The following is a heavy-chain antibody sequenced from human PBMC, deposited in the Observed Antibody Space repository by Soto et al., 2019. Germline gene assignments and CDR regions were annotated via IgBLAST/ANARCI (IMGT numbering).Heavy chain of an antibody. V-gene: IGHV4-39*01. Sequence: QLQLQESGPGLVKPSETLSLTCTVSGGSINSSSFHWGWIRQPPGKGLEWIGSIDYSGSTYYSPSLKSRVTISVATSKNQFSLKLSSVTAADTAVYYCARRERAAGTDWWFDPWGQGTLVTVS. CDR2: IDYSGST. D-gene: IGHD6-13*01. J-gene: IGHJ5*02. CDR1: GGSINSSSFH. CDR3: ARRERAAGTDWWFDP.